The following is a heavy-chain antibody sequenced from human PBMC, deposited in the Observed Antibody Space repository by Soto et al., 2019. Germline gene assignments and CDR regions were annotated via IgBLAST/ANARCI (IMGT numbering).Heavy chain of an antibody. CDR2: ISYDGSNK. D-gene: IGHD2-2*01. Sequence: PGGFLRLSCAASGFTFSSYAMNWVRQAPGKGLEWVALISYDGSNKYYADSVRGRFTISRDSSTNTLFLQMNSLRAADTAVYYCGRCTSTSCHLGSDYWGQGTLVTVSS. CDR3: GRCTSTSCHLGSDY. CDR1: GFTFSSYA. V-gene: IGHV3-30-3*01. J-gene: IGHJ4*02.